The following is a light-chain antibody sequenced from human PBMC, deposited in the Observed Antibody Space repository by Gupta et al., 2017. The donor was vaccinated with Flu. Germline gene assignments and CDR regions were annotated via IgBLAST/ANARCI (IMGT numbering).Light chain of an antibody. J-gene: IGKJ2*03. Sequence: EIVLPQSQATLSVSPGERATLSCRASQSVSSNLAWYQQKPGQAPRLLIYGASTRATGIPARFSGSGSGTEFTLTISSLQSEDFAVYYCQQYNNCPFSFGQGTKVEIK. CDR2: GAS. CDR1: QSVSSN. V-gene: IGKV3-15*01. CDR3: QQYNNCPFS.